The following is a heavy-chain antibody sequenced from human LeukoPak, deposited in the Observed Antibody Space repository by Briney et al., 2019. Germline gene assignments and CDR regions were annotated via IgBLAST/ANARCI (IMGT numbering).Heavy chain of an antibody. CDR2: ISYDGVNQ. CDR1: GFTFSSYG. CDR3: AKDRISPTRWSPDAFDI. J-gene: IGHJ3*02. D-gene: IGHD2-8*01. Sequence: GGSLRLSCAASGFTFSSYGMHWVRQAPGKGLEWVAVISYDGVNQYYSDSVKGRFTISRDSSKNTLYLQTNSLRAEDTAVYYCAKDRISPTRWSPDAFDIWGQGTMVTVSS. V-gene: IGHV3-30*18.